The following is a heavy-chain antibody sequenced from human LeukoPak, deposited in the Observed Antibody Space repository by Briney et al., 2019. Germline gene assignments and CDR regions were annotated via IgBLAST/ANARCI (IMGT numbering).Heavy chain of an antibody. CDR2: IYYSGST. Sequence: SETLSLTCTVSGGSISSSSYYGGWIRQPPGKGLEWIGSIYYSGSTYYNPSLKSRVTISVDTSKNQFSLKLSSVTAADTAVYYCARQPGDYGDYGNYYFDYWGQGTLVTVSS. CDR3: ARQPGDYGDYGNYYFDY. CDR1: GGSISSSSYY. J-gene: IGHJ4*02. V-gene: IGHV4-39*01. D-gene: IGHD4-17*01.